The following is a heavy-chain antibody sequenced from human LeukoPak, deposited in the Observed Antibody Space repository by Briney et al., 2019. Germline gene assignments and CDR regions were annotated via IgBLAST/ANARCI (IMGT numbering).Heavy chain of an antibody. V-gene: IGHV3-30*03. D-gene: IGHD2-2*01. Sequence: GGSLRLSCAASGFTFSSYGMHWVRQAPGKGLEWVAVISYDGSNKYYADSVKGRFTISRDNSKNTLYLQMNSLRAEDTAVYYCARDTTIPAHRSFDCWGQGTLVTVSS. CDR2: ISYDGSNK. CDR3: ARDTTIPAHRSFDC. J-gene: IGHJ4*02. CDR1: GFTFSSYG.